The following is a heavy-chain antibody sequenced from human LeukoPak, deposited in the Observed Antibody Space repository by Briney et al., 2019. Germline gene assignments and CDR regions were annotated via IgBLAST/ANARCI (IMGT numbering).Heavy chain of an antibody. CDR2: VDTSGST. CDR3: ARGLGGASYYMDV. D-gene: IGHD3-16*01. V-gene: IGHV4-4*07. J-gene: IGHJ6*03. Sequence: SETLSLTCTVSGGSISSFYWSWVRQSAGKGLEWIGRVDTSGSTHYNPSLGSRVTMSLDTSNNQFSLKLSSVTVADTAVYYCARGLGGASYYMDVWGKGTTVIVSS. CDR1: GGSISSFY.